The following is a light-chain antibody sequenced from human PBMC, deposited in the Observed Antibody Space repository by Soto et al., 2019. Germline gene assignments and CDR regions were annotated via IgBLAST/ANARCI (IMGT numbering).Light chain of an antibody. CDR1: QSVSSN. J-gene: IGKJ2*01. CDR3: QQHNNWPPYT. V-gene: IGKV3-15*01. Sequence: EIVMTQSPATLSVSPGDRATLSCRASQSVSSNLAWYQQKPGQAPSLLIYGASTRATGIPARFSGSGSGTEFTLTISSLQSEDFAVYYCQQHNNWPPYTFGQGTKLEIK. CDR2: GAS.